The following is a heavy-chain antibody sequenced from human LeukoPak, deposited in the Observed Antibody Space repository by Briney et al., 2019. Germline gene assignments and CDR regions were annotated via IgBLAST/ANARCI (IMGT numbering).Heavy chain of an antibody. D-gene: IGHD3-22*01. J-gene: IGHJ5*02. CDR2: INHSGST. V-gene: IGHV4-34*01. Sequence: SEALSLTCAVYGGSFSGYYWSWIRQPPGKGLEWIGEINHSGSTNYNPSLKSRVTISVDTSKNQFSLKLSSVTAADTAVYYCARGGNYYDSSGYYYLSVSHWFDPWGQGTLVTVSS. CDR3: ARGGNYYDSSGYYYLSVSHWFDP. CDR1: GGSFSGYY.